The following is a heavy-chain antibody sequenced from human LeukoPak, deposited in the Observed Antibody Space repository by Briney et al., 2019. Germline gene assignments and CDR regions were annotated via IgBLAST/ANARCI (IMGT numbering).Heavy chain of an antibody. CDR2: IYYSGST. CDR3: ARDRTGDDAFDI. CDR1: GGSVSSGSYY. Sequence: SETLSLTCTVPGGSVSSGSYYWSWIRQPPGKGLEWIGYIYYSGSTNYNPSLKSRVTISVDTSKNQFSLKLSSVTAADTAVYYCARDRTGDDAFDIWGQGTMVTVSS. D-gene: IGHD7-27*01. J-gene: IGHJ3*02. V-gene: IGHV4-61*01.